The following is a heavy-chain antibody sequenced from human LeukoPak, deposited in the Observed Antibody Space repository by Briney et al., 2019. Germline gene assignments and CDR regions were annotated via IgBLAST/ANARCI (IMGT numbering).Heavy chain of an antibody. V-gene: IGHV4-34*01. Sequence: SETLSLTCTVSGGSISSYYWSWIRQPPGKGLEWIGEVSHSGSTNYTPSLESRVTISVDTSKNRFSLKLSSVTAADTAVYYCARGARGNYYRVWGKGTTVTVSS. CDR3: ARGARGNYYRV. CDR1: GGSISSYY. CDR2: VSHSGST. D-gene: IGHD3-10*01. J-gene: IGHJ6*04.